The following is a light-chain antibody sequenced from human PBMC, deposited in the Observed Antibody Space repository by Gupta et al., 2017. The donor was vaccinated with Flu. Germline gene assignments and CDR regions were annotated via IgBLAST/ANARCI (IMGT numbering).Light chain of an antibody. CDR1: KSVSTN. Sequence: DIVMKQSPATLSVSTAERATFACRASKSVSTNLAWYQQKPGQAPRLLIYGASTRPTGIPASFSVSGYGTEFTLTISSRQSEDFAVYYCQQYNNWPPWTFGQGTKVEIK. V-gene: IGKV3-15*01. CDR3: QQYNNWPPWT. CDR2: GAS. J-gene: IGKJ1*01.